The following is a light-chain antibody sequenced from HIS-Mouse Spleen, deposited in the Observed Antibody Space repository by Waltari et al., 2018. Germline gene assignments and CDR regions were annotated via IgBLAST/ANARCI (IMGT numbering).Light chain of an antibody. Sequence: QSALTQPHSVSGSPGQSVTISCTGTSSAVGGYNYVSWYQQHPGKAPKLMIYDVSKRPSGVPDRFSGSKSGNTASLTISGLQAEDEADYYCCSYAGSYTPVVFGGGTKLTVL. J-gene: IGLJ2*01. V-gene: IGLV2-11*01. CDR3: CSYAGSYTPVV. CDR2: DVS. CDR1: SSAVGGYNY.